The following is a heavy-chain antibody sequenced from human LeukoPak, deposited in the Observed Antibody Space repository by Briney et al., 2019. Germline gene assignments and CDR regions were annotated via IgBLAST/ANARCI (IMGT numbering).Heavy chain of an antibody. CDR2: VSNIGST. Sequence: TSETLSLTCTVSGDSISVYYRSWFRQPPGKALEWIGYVSNIGSTKYNPSLRSRVTISGDTSRNQFSLKLSSVTAADTAVYYCARAGPSGPFDYWGQGTQVTVSS. J-gene: IGHJ4*02. CDR3: ARAGPSGPFDY. V-gene: IGHV4-59*08. CDR1: GDSISVYY. D-gene: IGHD2-15*01.